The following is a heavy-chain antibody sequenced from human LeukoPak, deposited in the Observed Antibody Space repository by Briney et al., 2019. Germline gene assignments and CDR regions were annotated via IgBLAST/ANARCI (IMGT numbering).Heavy chain of an antibody. D-gene: IGHD3-22*01. Sequence: PSETLSLTSAVSGGSISSGGYSWSWIRQPPGKGLEWIGYIYHSGSTYYNPSLKSRVTISVDRSKNQFSLKLSSVTAADTAVYYCATYYYDSSGQEAFDIWGQGTMVTVSS. J-gene: IGHJ3*02. CDR1: GGSISSGGYS. CDR2: IYHSGST. CDR3: ATYYYDSSGQEAFDI. V-gene: IGHV4-30-2*01.